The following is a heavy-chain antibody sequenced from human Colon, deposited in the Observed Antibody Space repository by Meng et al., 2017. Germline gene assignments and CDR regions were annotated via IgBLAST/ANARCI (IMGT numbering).Heavy chain of an antibody. Sequence: QIQLQESGPGLLKPSQILSLTCTVSGDSINSGGYYWSWVRHFPGKGLEWLGYIYYSGSTLYNPSLESRVTISVDTSMNQFSLYLHSLTAADTAVYFCARLSILGGVYLDYWGPGKLVTVSS. V-gene: IGHV4-31*03. CDR1: GDSINSGGYY. CDR3: ARLSILGGVYLDY. CDR2: IYYSGST. J-gene: IGHJ4*01. D-gene: IGHD3-16*01.